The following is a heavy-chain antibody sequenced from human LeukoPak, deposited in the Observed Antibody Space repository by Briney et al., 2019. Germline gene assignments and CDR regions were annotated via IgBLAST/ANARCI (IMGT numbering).Heavy chain of an antibody. CDR1: GFTFSSFA. CDR3: SRGGYGDYNNWLDP. V-gene: IGHV3-33*01. CDR2: IWYNGSNK. D-gene: IGHD4-17*01. Sequence: GGSLRLSCAASGFTFSSFAMHWVRQAPGKGLEWVADIWYNGSNKYYAESVKGRFTISRDNSENTLYLQMNSLRVEDTAVYYCSRGGYGDYNNWLDPWGQGTLVIVSS. J-gene: IGHJ5*02.